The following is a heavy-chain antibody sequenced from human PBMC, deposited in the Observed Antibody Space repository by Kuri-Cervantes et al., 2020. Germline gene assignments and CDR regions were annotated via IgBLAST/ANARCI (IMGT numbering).Heavy chain of an antibody. CDR3: AKDMGMDV. CDR2: IKSDGSST. V-gene: IGHV3-74*01. CDR1: GFTFSSSW. Sequence: GGSLRLSCAASGFTFSSSWMHWVRQAPGKGLVWVAHIKSDGSSTSYADSVKGRLTISRDNSKNSLYLQMNSLRAEDTALYYCAKDMGMDVWGKGTTVTVSS. J-gene: IGHJ6*04.